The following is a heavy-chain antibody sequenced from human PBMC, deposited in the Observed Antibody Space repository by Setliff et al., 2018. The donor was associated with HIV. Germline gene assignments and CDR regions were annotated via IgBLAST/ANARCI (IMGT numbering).Heavy chain of an antibody. J-gene: IGHJ4*02. Sequence: SETLSLTCAVYGGSFSGYYWSWIRQLPGKGLEWIGEINHSGSTNYNPSLKSRVTISVDTSKNQFSLKLSSVTAADTAVYYCARVEYLWSPSSGWYHGPFDYWGQGTLVTVSS. CDR3: ARVEYLWSPSSGWYHGPFDY. D-gene: IGHD6-19*01. CDR2: INHSGST. V-gene: IGHV4-34*01. CDR1: GGSFSGYY.